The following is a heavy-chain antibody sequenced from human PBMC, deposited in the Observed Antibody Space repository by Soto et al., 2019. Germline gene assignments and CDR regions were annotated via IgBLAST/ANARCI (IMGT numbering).Heavy chain of an antibody. CDR1: GFSLSTSGVG. CDR2: IYWNDDK. D-gene: IGHD4-17*01. J-gene: IGHJ6*02. CDR3: AHSPDYGDYPPLDYYGMDV. Sequence: GSGPTVVNPTQTLTLTCTFSGFSLSTSGVGVGWIRQPPGKALEWLALIYWNDDKRYSPSLKSRLTITKDTSKNQVVLTMTNMDPVETATYYCAHSPDYGDYPPLDYYGMDVWGQGTTVTVSS. V-gene: IGHV2-5*01.